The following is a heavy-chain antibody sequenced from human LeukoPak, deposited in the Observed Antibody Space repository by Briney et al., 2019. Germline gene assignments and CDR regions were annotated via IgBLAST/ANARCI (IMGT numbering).Heavy chain of an antibody. J-gene: IGHJ4*02. CDR2: INRDGGGT. CDR1: RFTFSDYW. Sequence: GGSLRLSCAASRFTFSDYWMHWVRQAPGKGLVWVSRINRDGGGTTYADSVKGRFTISRDNAKDTLYLQMNSLRAEDTAVYFCARVAYGDYGVFDYWGQGTLVTVSS. D-gene: IGHD4-17*01. V-gene: IGHV3-74*01. CDR3: ARVAYGDYGVFDY.